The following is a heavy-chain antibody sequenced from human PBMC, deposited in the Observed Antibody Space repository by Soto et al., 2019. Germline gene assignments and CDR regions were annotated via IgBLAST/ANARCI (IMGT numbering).Heavy chain of an antibody. CDR2: VRGNGDPP. Sequence: GGSLRIGCSASGFTFSSYAMHWVHQAPGKGLEYVSGVRGNGDPPFYADSVKGRFTISRDNSKNTLYLQMSSLSADDTAVYYCVKSRGGNNFDFFDWGQGALVTVYS. D-gene: IGHD5-12*01. V-gene: IGHV3-64D*06. J-gene: IGHJ4*02. CDR3: VKSRGGNNFDFFD. CDR1: GFTFSSYA.